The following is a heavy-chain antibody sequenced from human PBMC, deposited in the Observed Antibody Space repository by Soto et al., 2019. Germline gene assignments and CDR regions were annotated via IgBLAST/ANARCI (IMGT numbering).Heavy chain of an antibody. Sequence: QVQLVQSGAEVKKPGASVKVSCKASGYTFTSYGISWVRQAPGQGLEWMGWISTYIGNTHYAQKFQGRVTMTTDTSTTTAYLELRSLRPDDTAVYYCARDDVGYCSNGVCYTKPLDYWGQGALVTVSS. J-gene: IGHJ4*02. CDR1: GYTFTSYG. D-gene: IGHD2-8*01. V-gene: IGHV1-18*01. CDR2: ISTYIGNT. CDR3: ARDDVGYCSNGVCYTKPLDY.